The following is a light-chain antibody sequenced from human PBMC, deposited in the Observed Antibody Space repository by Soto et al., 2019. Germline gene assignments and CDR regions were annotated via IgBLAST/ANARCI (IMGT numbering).Light chain of an antibody. J-gene: IGLJ1*01. CDR3: ASFRSGSILV. V-gene: IGLV2-14*01. Sequence: QSALTQPASVSGSPGQSVTISCTGPRSDIGDSNFISWYQHSPGKAPRLLIYEVNNRPSGVSKRFSGSKADNTASLTISGLLDEDEADYFCASFRSGSILVFGSATKVTV. CDR2: EVN. CDR1: RSDIGDSNF.